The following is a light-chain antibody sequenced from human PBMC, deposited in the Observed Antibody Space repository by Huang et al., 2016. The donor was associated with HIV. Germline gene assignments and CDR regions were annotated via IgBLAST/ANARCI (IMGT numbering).Light chain of an antibody. J-gene: IGKJ3*01. CDR2: VAS. Sequence: IQLTQSPSSLSASVGDRVTITCRASQGISSYLAWYQQKPGKAPKLLIHVASTLQSGVPSRFSGSGSGTDFSLTINSLQPEDFATYYCQQLNIFPATFGPGTKVDIK. CDR1: QGISSY. V-gene: IGKV1-9*01. CDR3: QQLNIFPAT.